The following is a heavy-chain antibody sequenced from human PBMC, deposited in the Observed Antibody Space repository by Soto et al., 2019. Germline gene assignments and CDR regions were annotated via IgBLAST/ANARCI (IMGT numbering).Heavy chain of an antibody. J-gene: IGHJ6*02. Sequence: PSETLCLTCTVSGGSISSGNYYWTFIRQPPGKGLEWIGYIFYSGTTYYNPSLESRVTISVDTSKNQFFLKLSSVTAADTAVYFCARVSGWFGDFNYYYTGMDVWGRGSAVTVSS. CDR2: IFYSGTT. CDR3: ARVSGWFGDFNYYYTGMDV. V-gene: IGHV4-30-4*01. CDR1: GGSISSGNYY. D-gene: IGHD3-10*01.